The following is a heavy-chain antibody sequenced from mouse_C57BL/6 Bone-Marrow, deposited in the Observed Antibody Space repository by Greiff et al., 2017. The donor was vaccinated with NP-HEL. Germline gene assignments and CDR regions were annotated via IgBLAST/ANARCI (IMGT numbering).Heavy chain of an antibody. V-gene: IGHV1-50*01. CDR3: ASYDGPFAY. D-gene: IGHD2-3*01. J-gene: IGHJ3*01. CDR2: IDPSDSYT. Sequence: QVQLQQPGAELVKPGASVKLSCKASGYTFTSYWMQWVKQRPGQGLEWIGEIDPSDSYTNYNQKFKGKATFTVDTSSSTAYMQLSSLTSEDSAVYYCASYDGPFAYWGQGTLVTVSA. CDR1: GYTFTSYW.